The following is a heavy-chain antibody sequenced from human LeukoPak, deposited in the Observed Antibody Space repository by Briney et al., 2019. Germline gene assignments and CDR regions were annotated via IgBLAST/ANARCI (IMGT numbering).Heavy chain of an antibody. D-gene: IGHD2-2*02. CDR3: ASMDCSSTSCYTSDGNWFDP. CDR1: GGSFSGYY. V-gene: IGHV4-34*01. Sequence: PSETLSLTCAVYGGSFSGYYWSWIRQPPGKGLEWIGEINHSGSTNYNPSLKSRVTISVDTSKNQFSLKLSSVTTADMAVYYCASMDCSSTSCYTSDGNWFDPWGQGTLVTVSS. CDR2: INHSGST. J-gene: IGHJ5*02.